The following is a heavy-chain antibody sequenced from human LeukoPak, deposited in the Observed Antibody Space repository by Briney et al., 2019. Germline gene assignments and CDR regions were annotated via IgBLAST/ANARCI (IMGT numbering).Heavy chain of an antibody. Sequence: SRTLSLTCAISGDSVSSDSAAWNWIRQSPSRGLEWLRRTYYRSQWYNDYALSVKSRVTINPDTSKNQFSLHLNSVTPEDTAVYYCARDGPGNFDSWGQGTLVTVSS. CDR2: TYYRSQWYN. V-gene: IGHV6-1*01. J-gene: IGHJ4*02. CDR3: ARDGPGNFDS. D-gene: IGHD1-26*01. CDR1: GDSVSSDSAA.